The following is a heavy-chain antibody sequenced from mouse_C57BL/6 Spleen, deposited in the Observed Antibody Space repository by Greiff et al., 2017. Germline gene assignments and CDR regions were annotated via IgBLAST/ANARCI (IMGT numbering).Heavy chain of an antibody. Sequence: VPLQQPGTELVKPGASVKLFCNASGYTLTSYWMHWVKPRPGQGLEWIGNINPSHGGNNYHEKVQSQDTLTVDKSTSAAYMQLSRLTSEDSAVYYCGREGFAYWSQGSLVTVSA. CDR3: GREGFAY. J-gene: IGHJ3*01. V-gene: IGHV1-53*01. CDR1: GYTLTSYW. CDR2: INPSHGGN.